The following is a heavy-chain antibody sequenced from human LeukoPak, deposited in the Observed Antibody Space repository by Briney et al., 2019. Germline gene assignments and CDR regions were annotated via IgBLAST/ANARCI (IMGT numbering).Heavy chain of an antibody. J-gene: IGHJ1*01. CDR1: GGTFSSYA. D-gene: IGHD3-22*01. Sequence: ASVKVSCKASGGTFSSYAISWVRQAPGQGLEWMGGIIPIFGTANYAQKFQGRVTITADKSTSTAYMELISLRSEDTAVYYCARDVYDSSGYQKYFQHWGQGTLVTVSS. CDR2: IIPIFGTA. V-gene: IGHV1-69*06. CDR3: ARDVYDSSGYQKYFQH.